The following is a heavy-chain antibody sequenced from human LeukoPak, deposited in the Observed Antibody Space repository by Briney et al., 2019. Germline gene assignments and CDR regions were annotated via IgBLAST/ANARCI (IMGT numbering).Heavy chain of an antibody. J-gene: IGHJ6*02. V-gene: IGHV3-21*01. CDR3: ARDGGYCSGGSCYYYGMDV. D-gene: IGHD2-15*01. CDR1: GFTFSSYT. CDR2: ITSSSYI. Sequence: PGGSLRLSCAASGFTFSSYTINWVRQAPGKGLEWVSSITSSSYIYYADSLKGRFTISRDNAKNSLYLQMNSLRAEDTAVYYCARDGGYCSGGSCYYYGMDVWGQGTTVTVSS.